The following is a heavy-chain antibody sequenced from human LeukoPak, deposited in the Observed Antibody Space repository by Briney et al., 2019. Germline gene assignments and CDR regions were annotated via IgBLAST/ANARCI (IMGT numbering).Heavy chain of an antibody. V-gene: IGHV5-51*01. CDR3: ARQGYNSTWDRYLAY. J-gene: IGHJ4*02. CDR2: IYPGDSDV. D-gene: IGHD6-13*01. Sequence: GESLKISCKGSGYSFSNYWIGWVRQTPGKGLEWMGIIYPGDSDVRYSPSFQGQVTISADKSISTAYLQWSSLQASDTAMYYCARQGYNSTWDRYLAYWGQGTQVTVSS. CDR1: GYSFSNYW.